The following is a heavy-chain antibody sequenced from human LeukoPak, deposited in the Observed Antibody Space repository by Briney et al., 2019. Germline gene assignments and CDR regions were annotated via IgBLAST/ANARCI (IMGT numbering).Heavy chain of an antibody. CDR3: ARDTSGSGWYKNYFDY. J-gene: IGHJ4*02. CDR1: GGSISSGDYY. CDR2: IYYSGST. V-gene: IGHV4-30-4*01. Sequence: SQTLSLTCTVSGGSISSGDYYWSWIRQPPGKGLEWIGYIYYSGSTYYNPSLKSRTTISVDTSKNQFPLKLSSVTAADTAVYYCARDTSGSGWYKNYFDYWGQGILVTVSS. D-gene: IGHD6-19*01.